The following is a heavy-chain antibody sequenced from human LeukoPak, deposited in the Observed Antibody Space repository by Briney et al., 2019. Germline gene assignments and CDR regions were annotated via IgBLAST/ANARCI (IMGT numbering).Heavy chain of an antibody. D-gene: IGHD1-26*01. CDR1: GYTFTSYG. CDR3: AREKTIGWYFDY. CDR2: ISAYNGNT. J-gene: IGHJ4*02. V-gene: IGHV1-18*01. Sequence: ASVKVSCKASGYTFTSYGISWVRQAPGQGLEWMRWISAYNGNTNYAQKLQGRVTMTTDTSTSTAYMELRSLRSDDTAVYYCAREKTIGWYFDYWGQGTLVTVSS.